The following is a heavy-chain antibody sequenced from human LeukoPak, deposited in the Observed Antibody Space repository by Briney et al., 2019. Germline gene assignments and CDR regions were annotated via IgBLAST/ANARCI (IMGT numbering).Heavy chain of an antibody. D-gene: IGHD1-1*01. J-gene: IGHJ4*02. CDR2: IRSNGDTT. CDR3: AKGQELDDGVFDS. V-gene: IGHV3-23*01. Sequence: RGSPKVSCTASGFTFSSLAMTWVRQAPGKGLEWVSTIRSNGDTTYNADSVKGRFTISRDNSKNTLYLELNSLRVEDTATFYCAKGQELDDGVFDSWGQGTLVTVSS. CDR1: GFTFSSLA.